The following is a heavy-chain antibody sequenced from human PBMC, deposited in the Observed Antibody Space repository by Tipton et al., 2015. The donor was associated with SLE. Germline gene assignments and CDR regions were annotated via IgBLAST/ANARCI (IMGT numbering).Heavy chain of an antibody. J-gene: IGHJ6*02. D-gene: IGHD3-16*01. CDR3: ARDSLNWGSYYHGMDV. V-gene: IGHV4-61*08. Sequence: TLSLTCTVSGGSISSGGYYWSWIRQPPGKGLEWIGEINHSGSTKYNPSLKSRVTISVDTSKSQFSLKLSSVTAADTAVYYCARDSLNWGSYYHGMDVWGQGTTVTVSS. CDR2: INHSGST. CDR1: GGSISSGGYY.